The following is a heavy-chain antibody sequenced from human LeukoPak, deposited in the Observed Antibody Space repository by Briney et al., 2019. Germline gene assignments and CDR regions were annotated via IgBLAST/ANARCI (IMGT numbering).Heavy chain of an antibody. Sequence: GGSLRLSCAASGFTFDDYAMHWVRQAPGKGLEWVSGISWNSGIIGYADSVKGRFTISRDNAKNSLYLQMNSLRAEDTALYYCAKDPYYYGDLVYYFDYWGQGTLVTVSS. J-gene: IGHJ4*02. D-gene: IGHD4-17*01. CDR2: ISWNSGII. CDR3: AKDPYYYGDLVYYFDY. V-gene: IGHV3-9*01. CDR1: GFTFDDYA.